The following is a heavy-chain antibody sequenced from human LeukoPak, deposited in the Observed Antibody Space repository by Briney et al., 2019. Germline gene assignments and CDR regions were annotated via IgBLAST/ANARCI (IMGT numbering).Heavy chain of an antibody. CDR2: ISSSSSYI. Sequence: PGGTLRLSCAASGFTFSSYGMSWVRQAPGKGLEWVSSISSSSSYIYYADSVKGRFTISRDNAKNSLYLQMNSLRAEDTAVYYCARAFRYDSSGYYLPEYFQHWGQGTLVTVSS. J-gene: IGHJ1*01. V-gene: IGHV3-21*01. CDR1: GFTFSSYG. CDR3: ARAFRYDSSGYYLPEYFQH. D-gene: IGHD3-22*01.